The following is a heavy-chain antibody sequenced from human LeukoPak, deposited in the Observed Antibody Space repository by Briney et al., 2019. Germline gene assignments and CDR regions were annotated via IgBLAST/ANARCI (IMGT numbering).Heavy chain of an antibody. CDR2: VYYSGSA. CDR1: GDSVTTYY. V-gene: IGHV4-59*02. Sequence: SETLSLTCTVSGDSVTTYYWSWIRQPPGKGLEWLGYVYYSGSATYNPSLKSRVTISVDTSRNQFSLRLSSVTAADTAVYYCAGGPDYYDSSGYYSFDYWGQGTLVTVSP. CDR3: AGGPDYYDSSGYYSFDY. J-gene: IGHJ4*02. D-gene: IGHD3-22*01.